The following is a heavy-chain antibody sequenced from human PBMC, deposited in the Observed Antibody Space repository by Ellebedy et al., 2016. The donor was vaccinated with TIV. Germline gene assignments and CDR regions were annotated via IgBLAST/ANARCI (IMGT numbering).Heavy chain of an antibody. CDR3: ARDYLALRYFDWQNNYYFDL. J-gene: IGHJ2*01. D-gene: IGHD3-9*01. CDR2: IKQDGDEK. Sequence: PGGSLRLSCAASGFTFSRYWMSWVRQAPGKGLEWVASIKQDGDEKHDVESVKGRFTVSRDNVRDSFYLQMNSLRAEDTAMYFCARDYLALRYFDWQNNYYFDLWGRGALVTVSS. V-gene: IGHV3-7*01. CDR1: GFTFSRYW.